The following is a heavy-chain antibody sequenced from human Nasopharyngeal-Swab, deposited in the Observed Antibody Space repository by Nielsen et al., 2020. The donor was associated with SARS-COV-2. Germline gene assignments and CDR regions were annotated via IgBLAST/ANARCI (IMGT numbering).Heavy chain of an antibody. V-gene: IGHV3-15*01. CDR3: TTDLMYCSSTSCYSFDY. J-gene: IGHJ4*02. D-gene: IGHD2-2*01. CDR2: IKSKTDGGTT. Sequence: VRQAPGKGLEWVGRIKSKTDGGTTDYAAPVKGRLTISRDDSKNTLYLQMNSLKTEDTAVYYCTTDLMYCSSTSCYSFDYWGRGTLVTVSS.